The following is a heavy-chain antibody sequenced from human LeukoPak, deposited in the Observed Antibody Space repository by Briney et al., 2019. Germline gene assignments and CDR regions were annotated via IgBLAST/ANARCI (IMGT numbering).Heavy chain of an antibody. CDR3: ARDRVATSWQMNYGSGSSRSWNWFDP. CDR1: GGSISSSSYY. V-gene: IGHV4-61*02. CDR2: IYTSGST. D-gene: IGHD3-10*01. Sequence: SETLSLTCTVSGGSISSSSYYWSWIRQPAGKGLEWIGRIYTSGSTNYNPSLKSRVTMSVDTSKNQFSLKLSSVTAADTAVYYCARDRVATSWQMNYGSGSSRSWNWFDPWGQGTLVTVSS. J-gene: IGHJ5*02.